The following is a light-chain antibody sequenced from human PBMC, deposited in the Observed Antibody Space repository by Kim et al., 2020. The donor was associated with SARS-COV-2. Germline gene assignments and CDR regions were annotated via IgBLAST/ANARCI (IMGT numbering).Light chain of an antibody. CDR1: KLGDKY. J-gene: IGLJ2*01. CDR2: QDS. Sequence: SVSTGQTASITCSGDKLGDKYACWYQQKPGQSPVLVIYQDSKRPSGIPERFSGSNSGNTATLTISGTQAMDEAAYYCQAWDSSTVVFGGGTQLTVL. V-gene: IGLV3-1*01. CDR3: QAWDSSTVV.